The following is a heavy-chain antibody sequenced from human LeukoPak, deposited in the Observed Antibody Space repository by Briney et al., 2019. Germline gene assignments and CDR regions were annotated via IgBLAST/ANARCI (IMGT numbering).Heavy chain of an antibody. D-gene: IGHD3-22*01. CDR2: IYPGDSDT. CDR1: GYSFTSYW. V-gene: IGHV5-51*01. J-gene: IGHJ4*02. CDR3: ASPPNRASWLGY. Sequence: GESLKISCHGSGYSFTSYWIGWVRQTPGQSLEWMGIIYPGDSDTRYSPSFQGQVTISADKSISTAYLQWSSLKASDTAMYYCASPPNRASWLGYWGQGTLVTVSS.